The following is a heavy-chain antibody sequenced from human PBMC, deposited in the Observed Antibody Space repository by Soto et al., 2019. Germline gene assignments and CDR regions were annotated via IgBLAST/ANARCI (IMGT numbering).Heavy chain of an antibody. J-gene: IGHJ6*02. CDR3: ARGGRIAAAGTYYYGMDV. D-gene: IGHD6-13*01. CDR1: GYTFTGYY. Sequence: ASVKVSCKASGYTFTGYYMHWVRQAPGQGLEWMGWINPNSGGTNYAQKFQGWVTMTTDTSISTAYMELSRLRSDDTAVYYCARGGRIAAAGTYYYGMDVWGQGTTVTVSS. V-gene: IGHV1-2*04. CDR2: INPNSGGT.